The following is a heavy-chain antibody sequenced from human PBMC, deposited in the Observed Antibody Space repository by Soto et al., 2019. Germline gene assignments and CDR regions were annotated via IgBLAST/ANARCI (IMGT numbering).Heavy chain of an antibody. CDR1: GGSSSSYY. CDR2: ISQREST. J-gene: IGHJ6*02. CDR3: ARGLLRGLRSYALDV. V-gene: IGHV4-34*01. D-gene: IGHD2-15*01. Sequence: QVQLQQWGAGLLKPSETLSLICDVYGGSSSSYYWTWIRQPPGKGLEWIGDISQRESTNYNPSLVGQVTXSXAXSXXNISRRLGFVIAADTAVYYCARGLLRGLRSYALDVWGQGPRSPSP.